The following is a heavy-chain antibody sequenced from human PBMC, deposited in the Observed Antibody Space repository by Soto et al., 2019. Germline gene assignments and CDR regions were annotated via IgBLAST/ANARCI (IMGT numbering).Heavy chain of an antibody. V-gene: IGHV4-59*08. J-gene: IGHJ4*02. D-gene: IGHD6-19*01. CDR3: ARQRKSSGSTGLGYFDY. Sequence: QVQLQESGPGLVKPSETLSLTCTVSGGSISSYYWSWIRQPPGKGLEWIGYIYYSGSTNYNPSLKSRVTISVYTSKNQFSLKLSSVTAADTAVYYCARQRKSSGSTGLGYFDYWGQGTLVTVSS. CDR1: GGSISSYY. CDR2: IYYSGST.